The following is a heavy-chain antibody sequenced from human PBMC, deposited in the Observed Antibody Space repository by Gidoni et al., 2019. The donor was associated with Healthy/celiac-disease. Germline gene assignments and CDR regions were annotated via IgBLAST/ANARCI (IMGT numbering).Heavy chain of an antibody. J-gene: IGHJ6*02. V-gene: IGHV3-21*01. CDR3: ARDYGVVVAATTHYYYYGMDV. Sequence: EVQLVESGGGLVKPGGSLRLSCAASGFTFSSYSMNWVRQAPGKGLEWVSSISSSSSYIYYADSVKGRFTISRDNAKNSLYLQMNSLRAEDTAVYYCARDYGVVVAATTHYYYYGMDVWGQGTTVTVSS. CDR1: GFTFSSYS. D-gene: IGHD2-15*01. CDR2: ISSSSSYI.